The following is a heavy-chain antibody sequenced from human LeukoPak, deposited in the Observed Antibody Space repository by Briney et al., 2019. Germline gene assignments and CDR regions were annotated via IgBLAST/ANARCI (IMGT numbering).Heavy chain of an antibody. J-gene: IGHJ4*02. CDR1: IESFSTYY. Sequence: PSETLSLTCAVYIESFSTYYWNWIRQPPGKGLEWIGEINHSGSTTYNPSLKSRVTISVDMSKNQFSLKLSSVTAADTALYFCARAPHTAPTDYYFDVWSPGTLVTLSS. V-gene: IGHV4-34*01. CDR3: ARAPHTAPTDYYFDV. D-gene: IGHD5-18*01. CDR2: INHSGST.